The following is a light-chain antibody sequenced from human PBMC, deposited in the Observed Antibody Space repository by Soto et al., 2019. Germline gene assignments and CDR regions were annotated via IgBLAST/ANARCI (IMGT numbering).Light chain of an antibody. CDR2: RAS. Sequence: DIQMTQSPSTLSASVGDRVNITCRASQSISSWLAWYQQKPGRAPKLLIQRASSLESGVPSRFSGSESGTEFTLTISSLQPDDSASYYCQQYSSYSNTFGQGTKV. CDR1: QSISSW. J-gene: IGKJ1*01. V-gene: IGKV1-5*03. CDR3: QQYSSYSNT.